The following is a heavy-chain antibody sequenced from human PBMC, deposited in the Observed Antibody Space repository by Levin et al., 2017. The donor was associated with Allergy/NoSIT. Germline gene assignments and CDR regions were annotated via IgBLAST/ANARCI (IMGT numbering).Heavy chain of an antibody. CDR2: INTDNGNT. CDR3: ARATQWPH. Sequence: GESLKISCKASGYTFTRYGIHWVRQAPGQRLEWMGYINTDNGNTEYSQKFQGRVTITRDTTASTAYMELSSLKSEDTAVYYCARATQWPHWGQGTPVTVSS. D-gene: IGHD6-19*01. CDR1: GYTFTRYG. J-gene: IGHJ4*02. V-gene: IGHV1-3*04.